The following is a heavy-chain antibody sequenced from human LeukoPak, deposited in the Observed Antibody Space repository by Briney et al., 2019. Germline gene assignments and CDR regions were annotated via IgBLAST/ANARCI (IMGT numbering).Heavy chain of an antibody. CDR1: GDTFSSYA. D-gene: IGHD4-23*01. J-gene: IGHJ4*02. CDR2: IIPIFGTA. V-gene: IGHV1-69*05. Sequence: SVKVSCKASGDTFSSYAISWVRQAPGQGLEWMGGIIPIFGTANYAQKFQGRVTITTDESTSTAYMELSSLRSEDTAVYYCARGTTVVPSSFYFDYWGQGTLVTVSS. CDR3: ARGTTVVPSSFYFDY.